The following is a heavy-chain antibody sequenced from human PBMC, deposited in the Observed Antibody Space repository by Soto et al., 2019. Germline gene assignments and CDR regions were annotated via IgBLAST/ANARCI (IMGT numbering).Heavy chain of an antibody. D-gene: IGHD1-1*01. J-gene: IGHJ6*02. V-gene: IGHV3-30*03. Sequence: QEQLVESGGGVVQPGRSLRLSCAASGFIFANYGMHWVRQAPGKGLEWVALITYEGSNKYYADAVKGRFPSSRDNAKNMVSLQMDGLRAEDTAVYYCARARGAKKLANSDGLDVLGQGTTVIFSS. CDR1: GFIFANYG. CDR2: ITYEGSNK. CDR3: ARARGAKKLANSDGLDV.